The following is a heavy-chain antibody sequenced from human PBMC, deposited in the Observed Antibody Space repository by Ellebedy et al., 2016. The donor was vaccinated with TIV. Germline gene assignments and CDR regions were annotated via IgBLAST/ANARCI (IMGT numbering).Heavy chain of an antibody. D-gene: IGHD3-9*01. V-gene: IGHV3-73*01. Sequence: PGGSLRLSCAASGFNFSASAIHWVRQASGKGLEWVGRIRSKGKNYATAYSASVKGRFTVSRDDSTNTAFLQMNSLRIEDTAVYYCTRPSDASRYWGQGTLVTVSS. CDR2: IRSKGKNYAT. CDR3: TRPSDASRY. CDR1: GFNFSASA. J-gene: IGHJ4*02.